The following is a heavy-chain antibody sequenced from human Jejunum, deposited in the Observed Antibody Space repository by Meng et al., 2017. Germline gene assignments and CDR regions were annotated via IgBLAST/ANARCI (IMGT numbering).Heavy chain of an antibody. CDR3: ARLVIASHRFDP. J-gene: IGHJ5*02. CDR1: DGSISSDY. V-gene: IGHV4-59*01. D-gene: IGHD3-9*01. CDR2: IYDSGST. Sequence: SETLSLTCSVSDGSISSDYWSWIRQPPGKGLEWIGNIYDSGSTHYNPSLKSRVTFSLDTSKNQVYLRLTSVTAADTAFYYCARLVIASHRFDPWGQGALVTVSS.